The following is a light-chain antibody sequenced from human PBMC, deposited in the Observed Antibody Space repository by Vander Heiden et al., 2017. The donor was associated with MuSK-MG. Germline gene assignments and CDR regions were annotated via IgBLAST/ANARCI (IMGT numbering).Light chain of an antibody. V-gene: IGKV3-15*01. CDR1: QSDSSN. CDR3: QQYNNWPRT. Sequence: EIVMTQSPATLSVSPGERATLPCRASQSDSSNLAWYQQKPGQAPRLLIYGASTRATGIPARFSGSGSGTEFTLTISSLQSEDFAVYYCQQYNNWPRTFGQGTKVEIK. J-gene: IGKJ1*01. CDR2: GAS.